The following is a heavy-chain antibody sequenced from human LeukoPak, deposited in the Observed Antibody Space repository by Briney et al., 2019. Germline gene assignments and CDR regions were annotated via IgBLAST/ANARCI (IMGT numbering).Heavy chain of an antibody. J-gene: IGHJ6*03. Sequence: SETLSLTCTVSGGSISSYYWSLIRQPPGKGLEYIGYIYHTGTTNYSPSLKSRVTISVDTSKNQLSLKLSSVTAADTAVYYCARGGPYSSSLYYTDVWGKGTTVTVSS. D-gene: IGHD6-13*01. CDR1: GGSISSYY. CDR2: IYHTGTT. CDR3: ARGGPYSSSLYYTDV. V-gene: IGHV4-59*01.